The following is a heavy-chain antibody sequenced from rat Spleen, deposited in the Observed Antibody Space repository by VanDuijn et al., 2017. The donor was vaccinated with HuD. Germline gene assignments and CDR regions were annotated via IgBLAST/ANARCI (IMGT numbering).Heavy chain of an antibody. CDR3: ARRGNSVFWNFDF. J-gene: IGHJ1*01. V-gene: IGHV5S23*01. CDR2: IRIGGYNT. D-gene: IGHD4-4*01. Sequence: EVQLVESGGGLVQPGRSLKLSCAVSGFTFSDYAMAWVRQAPTKGLEWVASIRIGGYNTYYRDSVKGRFSISRDDAKSTLYLQMDSLRSEDTATYYCARRGNSVFWNFDFWGPGTMVSVSS. CDR1: GFTFSDYA.